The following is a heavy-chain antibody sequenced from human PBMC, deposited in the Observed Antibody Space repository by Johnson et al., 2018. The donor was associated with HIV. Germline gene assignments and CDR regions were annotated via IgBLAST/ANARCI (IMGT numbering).Heavy chain of an antibody. D-gene: IGHD6-6*01. CDR1: GFKFSGYG. CDR3: ARVYSSSSAHAFDI. CDR2: ISYDGGDT. Sequence: QVQLVESGGGVVQPGGSLRLSCVASGFKFSGYGMHWVRQAPGKGLEWLAIISYDGGDTWYADSVKGRFTVSRDNSKETLYLQMNNARVEDTALYYCARVYSSSSAHAFDIWGQGTMVTVSS. V-gene: IGHV3-30*19. J-gene: IGHJ3*02.